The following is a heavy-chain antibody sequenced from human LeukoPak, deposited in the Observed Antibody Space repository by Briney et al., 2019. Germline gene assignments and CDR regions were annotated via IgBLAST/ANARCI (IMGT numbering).Heavy chain of an antibody. Sequence: GGSLRLSCAASRFTFSGSALHWVRQASGKGLEWVGRIRSTANGYATAYAASVKGRFTISRDDSKNTAYLQMDSLKTEDTAVYYCTGNYYGSGSYADFDYWGQGTLVTVSS. V-gene: IGHV3-73*01. CDR3: TGNYYGSGSYADFDY. J-gene: IGHJ4*02. CDR1: RFTFSGSA. CDR2: IRSTANGYAT. D-gene: IGHD3-10*01.